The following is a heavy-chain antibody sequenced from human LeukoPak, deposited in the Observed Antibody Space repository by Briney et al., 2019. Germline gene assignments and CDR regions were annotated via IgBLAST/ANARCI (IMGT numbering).Heavy chain of an antibody. CDR3: ARENYYDSSGLFDY. V-gene: IGHV3-30-3*01. CDR2: ISYDGSNK. D-gene: IGHD3-22*01. Sequence: PGGSLRLSCAASGFTFSSYAMHWVRQAPGKGLEWVAVISYDGSNKYYADSVKGRFTISRDNSKNTLYLQMNSLRAEDTAVYYCARENYYDSSGLFDYWGQGTLVTVSS. CDR1: GFTFSSYA. J-gene: IGHJ4*02.